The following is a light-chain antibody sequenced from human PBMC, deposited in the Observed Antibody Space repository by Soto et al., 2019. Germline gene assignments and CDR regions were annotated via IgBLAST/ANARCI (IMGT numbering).Light chain of an antibody. CDR3: SSYAGSDNPYV. CDR1: SGDVGGYDY. CDR2: EVT. J-gene: IGLJ1*01. Sequence: QSVLTQPPSASGSPGQSVTISCTGTSGDVGGYDYVSWYQQHPGKAPKLMIYEVTKRPLGVPDRFSGSKSGNTASLTVSGLQAEDEADYYCSSYAGSDNPYVCGTGTKVTV. V-gene: IGLV2-8*01.